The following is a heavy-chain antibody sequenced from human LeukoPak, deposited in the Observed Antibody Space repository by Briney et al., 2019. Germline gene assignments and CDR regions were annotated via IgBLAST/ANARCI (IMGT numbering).Heavy chain of an antibody. Sequence: SVKVSCKASGGTFSSYAISWVRQAPGQGLEWMGGIIPIFGTANYAQKFQGRVTITADESTSTAYMELSSLRSEDTAVYYCARANYYYYYMDVWGKGTTVTVSS. CDR3: ARANYYYYYMDV. V-gene: IGHV1-69*01. CDR1: GGTFSSYA. CDR2: IIPIFGTA. J-gene: IGHJ6*03.